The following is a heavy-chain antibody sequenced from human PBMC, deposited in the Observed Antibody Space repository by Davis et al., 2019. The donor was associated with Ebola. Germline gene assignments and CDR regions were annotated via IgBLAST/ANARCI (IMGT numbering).Heavy chain of an antibody. CDR1: GGSFSGYY. CDR3: ARLPYGSGSFLDY. J-gene: IGHJ4*02. CDR2: INHSGST. Sequence: SETLSLTCAVYGGSFSGYYWSWIRQPPGKGLEWIGEINHSGSTNYNPSLESRLTISVDSSKNQFSLKLTSVTAADTAVYYCARLPYGSGSFLDYWGQGILVTVSS. V-gene: IGHV4-34*01. D-gene: IGHD3-10*01.